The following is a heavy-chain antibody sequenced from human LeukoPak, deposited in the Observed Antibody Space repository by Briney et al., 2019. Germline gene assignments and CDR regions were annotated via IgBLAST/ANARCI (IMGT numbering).Heavy chain of an antibody. J-gene: IGHJ4*01. CDR3: ASGGLEMATIFDS. V-gene: IGHV1-46*01. D-gene: IGHD5-24*01. CDR1: GYTFTSYY. CDR2: INPSGGNT. Sequence: ASVNVSCKSSGYTFTSYYMHSLRQPPCQGLEWMGLINPSGGNTSYAQKFQGRVTMTSHTSTSTHYMALSSHKSEDTPVYYCASGGLEMATIFDSSGHGNLVTVS.